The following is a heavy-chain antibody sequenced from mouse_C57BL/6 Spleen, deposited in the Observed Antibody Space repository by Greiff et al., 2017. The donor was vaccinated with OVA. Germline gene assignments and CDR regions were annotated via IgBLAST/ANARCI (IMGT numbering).Heavy chain of an antibody. V-gene: IGHV1-64*01. Sequence: VQLQQPGAELVKPGASVKLSCKASGYTFTSYWMHWVKQRPGQGLEWIGMIHPNSGSTNYNEKFKSKATLTVDKSSSTAYMQLSSLTSEDSAVYYCARYLLTGTVYFDYWGQGTTLTVSS. J-gene: IGHJ2*01. CDR3: ARYLLTGTVYFDY. CDR1: GYTFTSYW. CDR2: IHPNSGST. D-gene: IGHD4-1*01.